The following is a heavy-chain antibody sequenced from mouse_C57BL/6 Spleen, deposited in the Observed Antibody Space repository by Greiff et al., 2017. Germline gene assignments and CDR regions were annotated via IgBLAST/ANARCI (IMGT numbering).Heavy chain of an antibody. CDR1: GYTFTSYW. CDR2: IHPNSGST. CDR3: ASNWEGYAMDY. J-gene: IGHJ4*01. D-gene: IGHD4-1*01. Sequence: QVQLQQPGAELVKPGASVKLSCKASGYTFTSYWMHWVKQRPGQGLEWIGMIHPNSGSTNYNEKFKSKATLTVDKSSSTAYMQLSSLTSEDSAVYYCASNWEGYAMDYWGQGTSVTVSS. V-gene: IGHV1-64*01.